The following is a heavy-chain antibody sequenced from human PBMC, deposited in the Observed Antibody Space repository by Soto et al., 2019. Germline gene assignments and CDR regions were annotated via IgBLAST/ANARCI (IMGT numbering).Heavy chain of an antibody. CDR2: FDPEDGET. J-gene: IGHJ4*02. D-gene: IGHD3-3*01. CDR3: ATDRGLRFLEWSVLD. CDR1: GYTLTELS. V-gene: IGHV1-24*01. Sequence: ASVKVSCKVSGYTLTELSMHWVRQAPGKGLEWMGGFDPEDGETIYAQKFQGRVTMTEDTSTDTAYMELSSLRSEDTAVYYCATDRGLRFLEWSVLDWGQGTLVTVSS.